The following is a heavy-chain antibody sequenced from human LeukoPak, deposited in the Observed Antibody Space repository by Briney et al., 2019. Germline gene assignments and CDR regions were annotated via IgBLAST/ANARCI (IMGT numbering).Heavy chain of an antibody. CDR3: ARASYDILTGYFDY. D-gene: IGHD3-9*01. CDR1: GFTFSDHY. V-gene: IGHV3-11*05. J-gene: IGHJ4*02. Sequence: GGSLRLSCAASGFTFSDHYMAWIRQAPGKGLEWVSYITCSSAYTNYADSVKGRFTISRDNAKNSLDLQMNSLRAEDTALYYCARASYDILTGYFDYWGQGTLVTVSS. CDR2: ITCSSAYT.